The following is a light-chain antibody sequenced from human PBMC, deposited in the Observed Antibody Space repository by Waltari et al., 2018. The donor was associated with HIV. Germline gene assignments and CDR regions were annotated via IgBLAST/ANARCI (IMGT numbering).Light chain of an antibody. CDR2: VNY. CDR1: TSNIGITP. V-gene: IGLV1-44*01. CDR3: ASWDGSLNGWV. J-gene: IGLJ3*02. Sequence: QSVVTQPPSVSGPPVPTATISSSGSTSNIGITPVYWYQHLPATAPKRLIYVNYQRPSGVPVRFSASKSVTSASLAISGLQSEDEADYYCASWDGSLNGWVFGGGTKLTVL.